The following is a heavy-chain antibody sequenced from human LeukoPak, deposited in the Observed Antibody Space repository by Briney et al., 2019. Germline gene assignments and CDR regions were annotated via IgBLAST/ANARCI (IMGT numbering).Heavy chain of an antibody. CDR3: ARSAYYLDY. CDR2: ISSGSSTI. Sequence: PGRSLRLSCAASGFTFSSYSMNWVRQAPGKGLEWISYISSGSSTIYYADSVKGRFTISRDNAKNSLYLQMNSLRDGDTALYYCARSAYYLDYWGQGTLVTVSS. V-gene: IGHV3-48*02. D-gene: IGHD3-16*01. J-gene: IGHJ4*02. CDR1: GFTFSSYS.